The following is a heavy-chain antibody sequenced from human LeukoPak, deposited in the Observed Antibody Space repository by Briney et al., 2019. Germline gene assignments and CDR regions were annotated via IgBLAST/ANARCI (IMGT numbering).Heavy chain of an antibody. V-gene: IGHV4-38-2*02. CDR2: VYHSGST. CDR3: ARGLRGCSGSNDY. D-gene: IGHD5-12*01. CDR1: GYSISSGYY. Sequence: SETLSLTCTVSGYSISSGYYWGWIRQPPGKGLEWIGSVYHSGSTFYSPSLKSRVTVSVDTSKNQFSLNLSSVTATDTAVYYCARGLRGCSGSNDYWGQGTLVTVSS. J-gene: IGHJ4*02.